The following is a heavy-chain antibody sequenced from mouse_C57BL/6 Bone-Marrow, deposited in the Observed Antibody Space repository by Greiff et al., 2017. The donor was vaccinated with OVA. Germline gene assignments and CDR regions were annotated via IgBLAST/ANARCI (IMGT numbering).Heavy chain of an antibody. Sequence: EVQLQESGPGLVKPSQSLSLTCSVTGYSITSGYYWNWIRQFPGNKLEWMGYISYDGSNNYNPSLKNRISITRDTSKNQFFLKLNSVTTEDTATYYCARGIYYYGSNWYFDVWGTGTTVTVSS. V-gene: IGHV3-6*01. CDR1: GYSITSGYY. CDR2: ISYDGSN. D-gene: IGHD1-1*01. J-gene: IGHJ1*03. CDR3: ARGIYYYGSNWYFDV.